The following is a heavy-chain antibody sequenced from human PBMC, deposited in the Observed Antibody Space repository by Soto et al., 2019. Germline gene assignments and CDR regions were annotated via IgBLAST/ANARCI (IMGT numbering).Heavy chain of an antibody. CDR3: VKGGWLDF. D-gene: IGHD3-16*01. CDR2: ISTDSSRA. J-gene: IGHJ5*01. Sequence: EVQLLESGGGLVQPGGSLRLSCAASGFTFNTFEMSWVRQAPGRGLEWVSFISTDSSRAYYADAVKGRFTISSDNSKPELYLQMNSLTAEDTAVYACVKGGWLDFWGQGTLVTVSS. V-gene: IGHV3-23*01. CDR1: GFTFNTFE.